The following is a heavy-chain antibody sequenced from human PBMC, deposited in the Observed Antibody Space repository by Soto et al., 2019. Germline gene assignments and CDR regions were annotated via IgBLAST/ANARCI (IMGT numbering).Heavy chain of an antibody. CDR1: GGSIINYY. Sequence: QVQLQESGPGLVKPSETLSLTCTVSGGSIINYYWSWIRQPPGKGLEWIGYIYYSGSTNYNPSLKSRVTISVDTSKNQFSLKLSSVTAADTAVYYCARATYADYWGQGTLVTVSS. J-gene: IGHJ4*02. D-gene: IGHD2-8*01. CDR3: ARATYADY. V-gene: IGHV4-59*01. CDR2: IYYSGST.